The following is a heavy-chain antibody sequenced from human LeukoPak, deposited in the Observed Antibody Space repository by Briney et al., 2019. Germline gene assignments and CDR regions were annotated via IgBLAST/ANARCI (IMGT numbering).Heavy chain of an antibody. J-gene: IGHJ6*03. V-gene: IGHV1-69*05. Sequence: ASVKVSCKASGGTFSSYAISWVRQAPGQGLEWMGGIIPIFGTANYAQKFQGRVTITTDESTSTAYMELSSLRSEDTAVYYCASRRTYYGNYYMDVWGKGTTVTVSS. D-gene: IGHD3-16*01. CDR1: GGTFSSYA. CDR2: IIPIFGTA. CDR3: ASRRTYYGNYYMDV.